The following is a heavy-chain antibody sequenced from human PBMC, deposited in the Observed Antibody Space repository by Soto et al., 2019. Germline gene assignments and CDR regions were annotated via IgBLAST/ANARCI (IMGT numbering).Heavy chain of an antibody. CDR1: GFSFSNYE. J-gene: IGHJ6*02. Sequence: EVQLVESGGGLVQPGGSLRLSCAASGFSFSNYEMNWVRQAPGKGLAWVSYISSGGSTKKYADSVKGRFTISRDNAKNSLYLQMNSLRAEDTAVYYCARVPPNFYYNGMDVWGQGTTVTVSS. CDR2: ISSGGSTK. V-gene: IGHV3-48*03. CDR3: ARVPPNFYYNGMDV.